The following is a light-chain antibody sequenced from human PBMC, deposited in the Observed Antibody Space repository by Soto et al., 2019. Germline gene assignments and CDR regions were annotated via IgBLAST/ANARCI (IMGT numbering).Light chain of an antibody. J-gene: IGKJ1*01. CDR3: QQYNNWPPGT. V-gene: IGKV3-15*01. Sequence: EIVMTQSSATLSVSPGERATFSCRVSQNVNNNLAWYQQKPGQAPRLLIYGASTRATGIPTRFSGSGSGTEFTLTISSPQSEDFAVYYCQQYNNWPPGTFGQGTKVEIK. CDR1: QNVNNN. CDR2: GAS.